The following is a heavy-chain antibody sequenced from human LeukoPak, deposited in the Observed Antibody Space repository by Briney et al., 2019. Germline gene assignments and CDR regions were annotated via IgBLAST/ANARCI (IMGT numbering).Heavy chain of an antibody. D-gene: IGHD4-23*01. CDR2: INPNRGGT. Sequence: GASVKVSCKASGYTFTGYYMHWVRQAPAQGLEWMGWINPNRGGTNYAQKVQRRGTITRDTSISTAYMELSRLRSDDTAVYYCASGNSIDYWGQGTLVTVSS. CDR1: GYTFTGYY. V-gene: IGHV1-2*02. J-gene: IGHJ4*02. CDR3: ASGNSIDY.